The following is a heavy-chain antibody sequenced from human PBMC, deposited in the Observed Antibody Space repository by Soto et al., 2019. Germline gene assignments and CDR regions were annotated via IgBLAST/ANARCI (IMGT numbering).Heavy chain of an antibody. CDR2: INRDGSEK. CDR1: GVSLSAFW. V-gene: IGHV3-7*01. CDR3: ARDRGWNIVVIPASFDL. J-gene: IGHJ4*02. D-gene: IGHD2-15*01. Sequence: EVQLVESGGGLVQPGGSLRLSCAASGVSLSAFWMSGVRQIPGKGLEWVANINRDGSEKQYVDSVKGRFTISRDNAKNSLFLQMNSLRAEDSAVYYCARDRGWNIVVIPASFDLWGRGALVSVSS.